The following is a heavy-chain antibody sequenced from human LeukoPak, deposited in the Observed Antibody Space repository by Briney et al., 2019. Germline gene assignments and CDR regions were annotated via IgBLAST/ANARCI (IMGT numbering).Heavy chain of an antibody. CDR3: ARETSQKGAHYMDV. CDR1: GGSMSYYY. CDR2: KYYDGNSGNT. Sequence: SETLSLTCSVSGGSMSYYYWTWIRQTPGKGLEWIGYKYYDGNSGNTNYNPSLESRVTISVDTSKNHVSLNLTSVTAADTAVYYCARETSQKGAHYMDVWGKGTTVTISS. V-gene: IGHV4-59*01. J-gene: IGHJ6*03. D-gene: IGHD3-16*01.